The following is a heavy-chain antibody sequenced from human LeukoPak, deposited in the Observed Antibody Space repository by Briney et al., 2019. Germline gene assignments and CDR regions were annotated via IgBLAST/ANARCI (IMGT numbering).Heavy chain of an antibody. CDR1: GYTFTSYY. CDR3: ARGGSGPFDY. J-gene: IGHJ4*02. CDR2: INPSGGST. D-gene: IGHD3-10*01. Sequence: ASVKVSCKASGYTFTSYYMHWVRQAPGQGLEWMGIINPSGGSTSYAQKLQGRVTMTTDTSTSTAYMELRSLRSDDTAVYYCARGGSGPFDYWGQGTLVTVSS. V-gene: IGHV1-46*01.